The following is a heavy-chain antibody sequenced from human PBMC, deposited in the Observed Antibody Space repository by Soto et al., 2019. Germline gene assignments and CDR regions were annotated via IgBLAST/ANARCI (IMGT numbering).Heavy chain of an antibody. CDR2: IKSKTDGGTT. CDR1: GFTFSNAW. J-gene: IGHJ3*02. Sequence: EVQLVESGGGLVKPGGSLRLSCSASGFTFSNAWMSWVRQAPGKGLEWAGRIKSKTDGGTTDYAAPVKGRFTISSDDSTTTLCLQMNSLKTEDTAMYYCTTDRIPAAGYGLDIWGHGTMVTVSS. D-gene: IGHD6-13*01. CDR3: TTDRIPAAGYGLDI. V-gene: IGHV3-15*01.